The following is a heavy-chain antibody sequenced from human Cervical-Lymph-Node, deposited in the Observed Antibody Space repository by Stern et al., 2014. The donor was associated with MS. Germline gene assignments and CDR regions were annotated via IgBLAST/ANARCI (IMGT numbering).Heavy chain of an antibody. J-gene: IGHJ5*02. D-gene: IGHD2-15*01. V-gene: IGHV3-7*01. CDR2: IKEDGSET. CDR3: ARGSDT. CDR1: GFTFSSSW. Sequence: EVQLEESGGGLVQPGGSLRLSCAASGFTFSSSWMNWVRQAPGKGLEWVANIKEDGSETYYVDSVKGRFTISRDNAKNSLYLQMNSLRAEDTAVYYCARGSDTWGQGTLVTVSS.